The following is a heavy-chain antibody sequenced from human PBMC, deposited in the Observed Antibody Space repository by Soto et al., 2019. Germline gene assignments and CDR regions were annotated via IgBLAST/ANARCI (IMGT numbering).Heavy chain of an antibody. CDR2: IWYDGSNK. D-gene: IGHD6-6*01. V-gene: IGHV3-33*01. J-gene: IGHJ4*02. CDR1: GFTFSSYG. CDR3: ARDLLPHSRAALDY. Sequence: GGSLRLSCAASGFTFSSYGMHWVRQAPGKGLEWVAVIWYDGSNKYYADSVKGRFTISRDNSKNTLYLQMNSLRAEDTAVYYCARDLLPHSRAALDYWGQGTLVTVSS.